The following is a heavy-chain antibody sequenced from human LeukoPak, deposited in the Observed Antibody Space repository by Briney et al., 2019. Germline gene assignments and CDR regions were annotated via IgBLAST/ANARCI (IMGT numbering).Heavy chain of an antibody. CDR2: IYYSGST. CDR3: ARGSSAIQLYYFDY. V-gene: IGHV4-30-4*01. D-gene: IGHD2-2*02. J-gene: IGHJ4*02. CDR1: GGSISSGDYY. Sequence: PSETLSLTCTVSGGSISSGDYYWSWIRQPPGKGLEWIGYIYYSGSTYYNPSLKSRVTISVGTSKGQFSLKLSSVTAADTAVYYCARGSSAIQLYYFDYWGQGTLVTVSS.